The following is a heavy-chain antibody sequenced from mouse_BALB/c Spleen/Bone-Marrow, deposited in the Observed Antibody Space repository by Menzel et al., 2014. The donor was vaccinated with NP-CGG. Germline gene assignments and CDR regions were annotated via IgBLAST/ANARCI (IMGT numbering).Heavy chain of an antibody. CDR1: GFSLTSYG. D-gene: IGHD2-2*01. Sequence: VKLMDSGPGLVAPSRSLSITCTVSGFSLTSYGVHWVRQPPGKGLEWLGVIWAGGSTNYNSALMSRLSISKDNPKSQVFLKMNSLQTDDTAMYFCARDRGFGYDRTMDYWGQGTSVTVSS. V-gene: IGHV2-9*02. CDR2: IWAGGST. J-gene: IGHJ4*01. CDR3: ARDRGFGYDRTMDY.